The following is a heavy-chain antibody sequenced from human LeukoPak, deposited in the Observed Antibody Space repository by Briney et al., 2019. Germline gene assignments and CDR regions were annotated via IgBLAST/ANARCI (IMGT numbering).Heavy chain of an antibody. D-gene: IGHD2-2*01. CDR1: GFTFSSYA. J-gene: IGHJ4*02. CDR3: TRTRGCSSTSCYADY. V-gene: IGHV3-23*01. Sequence: GGSLRLSCAASGFTFSSYAMTWVRQAPGKGLEWVSPISGSGDSTYYADSVKGRFTISRDNSKNTLYLQMNSLRAEDTALYYCTRTRGCSSTSCYADYWGQGTLVTVSS. CDR2: ISGSGDST.